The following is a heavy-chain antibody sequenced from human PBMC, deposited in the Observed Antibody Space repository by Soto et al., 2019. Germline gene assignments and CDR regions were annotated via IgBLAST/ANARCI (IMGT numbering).Heavy chain of an antibody. D-gene: IGHD3-10*01. CDR2: FDPEDGET. J-gene: IGHJ4*02. CDR3: AAGGPRWLQSPFDY. CDR1: GHTLTEFS. Sequence: QVQLVQSGAEVKKPGASVKVSCKVSGHTLTEFSMHWVRQAPGKGLEWMGGFDPEDGETIYAQRFQGRVTMTEDTSTRSAYMELSSLRSEDTAVYYGAAGGPRWLQSPFDYWGQGTLVTVSS. V-gene: IGHV1-24*01.